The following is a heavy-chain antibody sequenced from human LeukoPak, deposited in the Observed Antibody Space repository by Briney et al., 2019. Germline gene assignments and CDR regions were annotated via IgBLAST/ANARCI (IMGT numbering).Heavy chain of an antibody. CDR2: INPNSGGT. V-gene: IGHV1-2*02. D-gene: IGHD3-22*01. J-gene: IGHJ4*02. Sequence: GASVKVSCKASGYTFTGYYMHWVRQAPGQGLEWMGWINPNSGGTNYAQKFQGRVTMTRDTSISTAYMELSRLRSDDTAVYYCARDRFLLYYDSSGYYSYWGQGTLVTVSS. CDR1: GYTFTGYY. CDR3: ARDRFLLYYDSSGYYSY.